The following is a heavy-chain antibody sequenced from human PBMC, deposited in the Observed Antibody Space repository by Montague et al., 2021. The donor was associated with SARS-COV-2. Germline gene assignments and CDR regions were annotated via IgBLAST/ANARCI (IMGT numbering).Heavy chain of an antibody. J-gene: IGHJ5*02. V-gene: IGHV4-39*01. CDR1: GGSISSSSYY. CDR2: IYYSGST. D-gene: IGHD3-10*01. CDR3: ARPLNLYYYGSGSYSSWFDP. Sequence: SETLSLTCTVSGGSISSSSYYWGWIRQPPGKGLEWIGSIYYSGSTYYNPSLKSRVTISVDTSKNQFSLKLSSVTAADTAVYYCARPLNLYYYGSGSYSSWFDPGGQGTLVPVSS.